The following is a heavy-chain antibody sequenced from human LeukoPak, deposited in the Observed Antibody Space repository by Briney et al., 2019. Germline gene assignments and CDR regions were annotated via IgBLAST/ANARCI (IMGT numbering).Heavy chain of an antibody. J-gene: IGHJ3*02. V-gene: IGHV4-39*01. Sequence: SETLSLTCTVSGGSLRSSSYYWGWIRQPPGKGLEWIGSIYYSGSPYYNPPLKSRVTISVDTSKNQFSLKLSSVTAADTAVYYCARGSDIQDAFDIWGQGTMVTVSS. CDR3: ARGSDIQDAFDI. CDR1: GGSLRSSSYY. CDR2: IYYSGSP. D-gene: IGHD3-9*01.